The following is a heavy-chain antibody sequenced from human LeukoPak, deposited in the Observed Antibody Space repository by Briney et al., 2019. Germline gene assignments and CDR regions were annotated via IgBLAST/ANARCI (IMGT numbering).Heavy chain of an antibody. CDR1: GFTFSSYS. V-gene: IGHV3-21*01. D-gene: IGHD4-23*01. J-gene: IGHJ1*01. Sequence: GGSLRLSSAASGFTFSSYSMNWVRQAPGKGLEWVSSISSSSSYIYYADSVKGRFTISRDNAKNSLYLQMNSLRAEDTAVYYCARDPTVVTPQFYFQHWGQGTLVTVSS. CDR3: ARDPTVVTPQFYFQH. CDR2: ISSSSSYI.